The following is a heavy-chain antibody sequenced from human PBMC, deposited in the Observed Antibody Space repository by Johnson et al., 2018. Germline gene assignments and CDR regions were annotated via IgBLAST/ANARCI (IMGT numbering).Heavy chain of an antibody. Sequence: QVQLVQSGPGLVKPSETLSLTCTVSGGSISSNYWVWIRQPPGKGLEWIGSVYYTGTTYYNPSLKSRVTISVDTSKNQFSLRLGSVPAADTAVYYCARHWGYWGQGTLVTVSS. D-gene: IGHD3-16*01. CDR1: GGSISSNY. CDR3: ARHWGY. CDR2: VYYTGTT. J-gene: IGHJ1*01. V-gene: IGHV4-39*01.